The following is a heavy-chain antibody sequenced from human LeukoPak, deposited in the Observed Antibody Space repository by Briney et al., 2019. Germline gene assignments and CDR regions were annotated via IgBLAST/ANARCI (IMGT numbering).Heavy chain of an antibody. V-gene: IGHV3-23*01. CDR3: GRIAINANNGMDV. J-gene: IGHJ6*02. CDR2: ISGSGVTT. Sequence: GGSLRLSCEASGFTFSSYAMSWVRQAPGKGLEWVSCISGSGVTTYHADSVKGRFTISRDNSKNTLFLQMNSLRTEDTAVYYCGRIAINANNGMDVWGQGTTVTVSS. D-gene: IGHD1/OR15-1a*01. CDR1: GFTFSSYA.